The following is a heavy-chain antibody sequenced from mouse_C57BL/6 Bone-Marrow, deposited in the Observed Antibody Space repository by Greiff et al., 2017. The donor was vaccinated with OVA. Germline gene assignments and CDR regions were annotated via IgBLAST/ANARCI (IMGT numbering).Heavy chain of an antibody. J-gene: IGHJ2*01. CDR3: ARGGCGRLFDY. Sequence: VQLQQPGAELVRPGTSVKLSCKASGYTFTSYCMHWVKQTPGQGLEWIGVIDPSDSYTNYNQKFKGKATLTVDTSSSTAYMQLSSLTSEDSAVYYCARGGCGRLFDYWGEGTTLTVSS. CDR2: IDPSDSYT. V-gene: IGHV1-59*01. CDR1: GYTFTSYC. D-gene: IGHD6-1*01.